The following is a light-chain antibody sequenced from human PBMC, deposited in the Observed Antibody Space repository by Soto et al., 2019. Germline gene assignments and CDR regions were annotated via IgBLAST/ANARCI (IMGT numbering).Light chain of an antibody. J-gene: IGKJ4*01. Sequence: DIQMTQSPSSLSASVGDRVTITCRASQSISSYFNWYQQKPRKAPKLLMYAASSLQSGVPSRFSGSGSGTDFTLTISSLQLEDFATYYCQQSYTTPFTFGGGTKVDIK. V-gene: IGKV1-39*01. CDR3: QQSYTTPFT. CDR2: AAS. CDR1: QSISSY.